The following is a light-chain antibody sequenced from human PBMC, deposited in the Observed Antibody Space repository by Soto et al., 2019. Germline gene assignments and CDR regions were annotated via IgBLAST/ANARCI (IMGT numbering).Light chain of an antibody. J-gene: IGLJ2*01. V-gene: IGLV2-14*03. CDR2: DVN. CDR1: SSDIGAYNF. Sequence: QSALTQPASVSWSPGQSITISCTGTSSDIGAYNFFSWYQQHPGKAPKLMLYDVNIRPSGVSNRFSGSKSGNTASLTISGLQAEDEADYYCTSWTTSTTMIFGGGTKLTVL. CDR3: TSWTTSTTMI.